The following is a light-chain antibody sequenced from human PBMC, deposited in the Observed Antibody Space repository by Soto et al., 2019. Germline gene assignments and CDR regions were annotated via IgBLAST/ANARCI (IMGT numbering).Light chain of an antibody. Sequence: QSVLTQPASGSGSPGRSIAISCTGTSSDIGSYNYVSWYQQHPGKAPKLIIHEVSNRPSGISDHFSGSKSGNTASLTISGLQADDEADYYCSSHTTYSTRIFGTGTKVTVL. CDR1: SSDIGSYNY. CDR2: EVS. CDR3: SSHTTYSTRI. J-gene: IGLJ1*01. V-gene: IGLV2-14*01.